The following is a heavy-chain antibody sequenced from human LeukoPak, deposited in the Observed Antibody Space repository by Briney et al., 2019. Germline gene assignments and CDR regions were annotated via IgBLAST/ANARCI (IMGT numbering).Heavy chain of an antibody. CDR1: GFTFSSYW. CDR2: IKQDGSEK. D-gene: IGHD5-24*01. J-gene: IGHJ4*02. Sequence: PGGSLRLSCAASGFTFSSYWMSWVRQAPGKGLEWVANIKQDGSEKYYVDSVKGRFTISRDNAKNSLYLQMNSLRAEDTAVYYCAREFGDGYNPPLEYWGQGTLVTVSS. CDR3: AREFGDGYNPPLEY. V-gene: IGHV3-7*03.